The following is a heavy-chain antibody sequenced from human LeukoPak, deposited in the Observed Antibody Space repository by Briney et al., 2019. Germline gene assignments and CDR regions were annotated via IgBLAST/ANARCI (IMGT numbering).Heavy chain of an antibody. Sequence: SRTLSLTCAISGDSVSSNSATWNWIRQSPSRGLEWLGRTYYRSKWYNDYAVSMKSRITINPDTSKNQFSLQLNSVTPEDTAVYYCARRKAATFGMDVWGQGTMVTVSS. D-gene: IGHD6-13*01. J-gene: IGHJ6*02. CDR3: ARRKAATFGMDV. CDR1: GDSVSSNSAT. CDR2: TYYRSKWYN. V-gene: IGHV6-1*01.